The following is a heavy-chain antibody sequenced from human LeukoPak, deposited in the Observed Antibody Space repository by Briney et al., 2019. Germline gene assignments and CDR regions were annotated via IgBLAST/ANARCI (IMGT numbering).Heavy chain of an antibody. CDR1: GGSISSGDYY. D-gene: IGHD2-2*03. CDR3: ARDVDTVLVD. V-gene: IGHV4-39*07. CDR2: IYYSGST. Sequence: SETLSLTCTVSGGSISSGDYYWGWIRQPPGKGLEWIGSIYYSGSTYYNPSLKSRVTISLDTSKNQFSLKLSSVTAADTAVYHCARDVDTVLVDWGQGTLVTVSS. J-gene: IGHJ4*02.